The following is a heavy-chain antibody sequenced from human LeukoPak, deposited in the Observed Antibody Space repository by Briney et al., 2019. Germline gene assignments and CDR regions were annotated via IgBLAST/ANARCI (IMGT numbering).Heavy chain of an antibody. D-gene: IGHD3-22*01. CDR3: ARGLGTMIVV. Sequence: KPSETLSLTCAVYAGSFSSYYWYWIRQPPGKGLEWIGEINHSGTTSYKPSLKSRVTISQDTSNNQFSLKLSSVTAADTAVYYCARGLGTMIVVWGQGTLVTVSS. CDR2: INHSGTT. J-gene: IGHJ4*02. CDR1: AGSFSSYY. V-gene: IGHV4-34*01.